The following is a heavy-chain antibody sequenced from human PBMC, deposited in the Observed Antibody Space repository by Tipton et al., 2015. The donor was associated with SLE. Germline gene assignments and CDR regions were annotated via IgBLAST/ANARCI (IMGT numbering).Heavy chain of an antibody. V-gene: IGHV4-59*08. J-gene: IGHJ3*02. CDR1: GGSISGYH. D-gene: IGHD4-23*01. CDR2: MHHNGGS. CDR3: ARHGSAGNSLDAFDI. Sequence: TLSLTCTVSGGSISGYHWSWIRQSPEKGLECIGYMHHNGGSYQNPSLKSRVTMSIDTSKNHFSLSLSSVTAADTAIYFCARHGSAGNSLDAFDIWGPGTMVTVSS.